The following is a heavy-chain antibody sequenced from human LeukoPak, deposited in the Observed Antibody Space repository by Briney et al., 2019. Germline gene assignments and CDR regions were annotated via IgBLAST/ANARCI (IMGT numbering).Heavy chain of an antibody. J-gene: IGHJ4*02. CDR3: ASSSDIVVVPAAIGY. CDR1: GYTFTSYY. CDR2: INPSGGST. V-gene: IGHV1-46*03. D-gene: IGHD2-2*01. Sequence: ASVKVSCKASGYTFTSYYMHWVRQAPGQGLEWMGIINPSGGSTSHAQKFQGRVTMTRDTSTSTVYMELSSLRSEDTAVYYCASSSDIVVVPAAIGYWGQGTLVTVSS.